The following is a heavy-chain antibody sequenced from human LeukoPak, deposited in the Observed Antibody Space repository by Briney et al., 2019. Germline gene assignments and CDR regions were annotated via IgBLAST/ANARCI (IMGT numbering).Heavy chain of an antibody. CDR3: ARGISPKNWFDP. V-gene: IGHV4-4*07. CDR1: GGSISSYY. Sequence: SETLSLTCTVSGGSISSYYWNWIRQPAGKGLEWIGRIYTSGSTNYNPSLKSRVTMSVDTSKNQFSLKLSSVTAADTAVYYCARGISPKNWFDPWGQGTLVTVSS. J-gene: IGHJ5*02. CDR2: IYTSGST.